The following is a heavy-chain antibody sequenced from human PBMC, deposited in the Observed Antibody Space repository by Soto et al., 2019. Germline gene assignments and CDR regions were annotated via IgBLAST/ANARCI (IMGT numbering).Heavy chain of an antibody. D-gene: IGHD3-10*01. V-gene: IGHV4-34*01. CDR1: GGSFSGYY. CDR3: ARRGITMVRGVISYYYYYGMDV. CDR2: INHSGST. J-gene: IGHJ6*02. Sequence: PSETLSLTCAVYGGSFSGYYWSWIRQPPGKGLEWIGEINHSGSTNYNPSLKSRVTISVDTSKNQFSLKLSSVTAAYTAVYYCARRGITMVRGVISYYYYYGMDVWGQGTTVTVS.